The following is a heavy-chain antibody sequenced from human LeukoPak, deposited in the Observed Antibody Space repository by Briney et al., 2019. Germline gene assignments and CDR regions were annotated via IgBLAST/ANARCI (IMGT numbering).Heavy chain of an antibody. CDR2: IYPRDGST. J-gene: IGHJ4*02. V-gene: IGHV1-46*01. CDR3: ARDQEGFDY. Sequence: PVASVTVSCKASGYTFTSYYMHWVRQAPGQGLEWMGMIYPRDGSTSYAQNFQGRVTVTRDTSTTTVHMELRGLRSEDTAVYYCARDQEGFDYWGQGTVVTVSS. CDR1: GYTFTSYY.